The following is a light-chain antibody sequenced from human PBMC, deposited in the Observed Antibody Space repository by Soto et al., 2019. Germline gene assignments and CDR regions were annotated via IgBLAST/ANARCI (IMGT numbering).Light chain of an antibody. V-gene: IGLV2-23*01. Sequence: QSVLTQPASVSGSPGQSITISCTGTSSDVGTYTLVSWYQQHPDKAPKLMIYGTSKRPSGVSNRFSGSKSGNTASLTISGLQAEDEADYYCCSFAGSSTYVFGTGTKVT. CDR1: SSDVGTYTL. CDR3: CSFAGSSTYV. CDR2: GTS. J-gene: IGLJ1*01.